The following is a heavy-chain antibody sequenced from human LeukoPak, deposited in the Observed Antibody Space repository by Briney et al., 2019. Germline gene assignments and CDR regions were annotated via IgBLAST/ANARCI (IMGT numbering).Heavy chain of an antibody. V-gene: IGHV4-34*01. CDR1: GGSFSGYY. D-gene: IGHD3-3*01. J-gene: IGHJ4*02. CDR3: ARGRVYYDFWSGYPRFDY. Sequence: SETLSLTCAVYGGSFSGYYWSLIRQPPGKGLEWIGEINHSGSTNYNPSLKSRVTISVDTSKNQFSLKLSSVTAADTAVYYCARGRVYYDFWSGYPRFDYWGQGTLVTVSS. CDR2: INHSGST.